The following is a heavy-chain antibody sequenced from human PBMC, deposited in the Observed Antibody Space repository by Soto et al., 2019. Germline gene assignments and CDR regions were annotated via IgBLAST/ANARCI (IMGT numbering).Heavy chain of an antibody. V-gene: IGHV4-59*12. J-gene: IGHJ5*02. Sequence: SETLSLTCTVSGGSISSYYWSWIRQPPGKGLEWIGCIHYSGSTNYNPSLKSRVTISVDTSKNQFSLRLTSVTAADTAVYYCARETYGDYVGYFDPWGQGTLVTVSS. D-gene: IGHD4-17*01. CDR2: IHYSGST. CDR1: GGSISSYY. CDR3: ARETYGDYVGYFDP.